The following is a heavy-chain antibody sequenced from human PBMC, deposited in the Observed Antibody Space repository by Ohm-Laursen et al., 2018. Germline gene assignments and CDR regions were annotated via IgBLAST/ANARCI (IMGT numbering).Heavy chain of an antibody. CDR3: ARDRLDYNDGPFDY. CDR1: GGSISSYY. J-gene: IGHJ4*02. CDR2: IYHSGST. Sequence: TLSLTCTVSGGSISSYYWSWIRQSPGKGLEWIGYIYHSGSTKYNPFFNSRVTISVDTSQNQFSLKLTSVTAADTAVYYCARDRLDYNDGPFDYWGQGTLVTVSS. V-gene: IGHV4-59*01. D-gene: IGHD3-22*01.